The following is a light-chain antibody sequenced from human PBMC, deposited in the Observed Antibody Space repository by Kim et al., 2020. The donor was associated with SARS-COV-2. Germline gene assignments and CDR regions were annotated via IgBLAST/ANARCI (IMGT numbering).Light chain of an antibody. Sequence: SASVGDRVTITCRASQGIRNHLGWYQQKPGNAPELLIYAASSLHSEVPSRFSGSGSGTDFTLTISSLQPEDCATYYCLQDYNYPYTFGQGTKLEI. CDR2: AAS. CDR3: LQDYNYPYT. J-gene: IGKJ2*01. CDR1: QGIRNH. V-gene: IGKV1-6*01.